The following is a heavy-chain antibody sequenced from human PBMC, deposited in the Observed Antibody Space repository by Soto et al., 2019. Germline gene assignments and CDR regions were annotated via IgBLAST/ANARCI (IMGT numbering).Heavy chain of an antibody. CDR1: GGSISSYY. D-gene: IGHD4-17*01. CDR2: IYYSGST. V-gene: IGHV4-59*08. CDR3: ARHVMTTVTPGGWFDP. Sequence: SETLSLTCTVSGGSISSYYWSWIRQPPGKGLEWIGYIYYSGSTNYNPSLKSRVTISVDTSKNQFSLKLSSVTAADTAVYYCARHVMTTVTPGGWFDPWGQGTLVTVSS. J-gene: IGHJ5*02.